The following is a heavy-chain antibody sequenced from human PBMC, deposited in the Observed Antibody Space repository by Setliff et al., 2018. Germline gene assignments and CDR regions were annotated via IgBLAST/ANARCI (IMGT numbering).Heavy chain of an antibody. CDR3: ARLYYDYVWGSYRLYYYYSMDV. J-gene: IGHJ6*02. CDR2: LNPNSGNT. Sequence: ASVKVSCKASGYTFTSYGISWVRQATGQGLEWMGWLNPNSGNTGYAQKFQGRVTMTRNTSISTAYMELSSLRSEDTAVYYCARLYYDYVWGSYRLYYYYSMDVWGQGTTVTVSS. V-gene: IGHV1-8*02. CDR1: GYTFTSYG. D-gene: IGHD3-16*02.